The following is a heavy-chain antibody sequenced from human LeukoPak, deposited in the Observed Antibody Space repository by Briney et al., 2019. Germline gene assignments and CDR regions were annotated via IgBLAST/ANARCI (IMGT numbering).Heavy chain of an antibody. D-gene: IGHD6-19*01. V-gene: IGHV1-2*06. CDR3: ARADSSGWNTY. J-gene: IGHJ4*02. CDR2: INPNSGGT. CDR1: GYTFTGYY. Sequence: ASVTVSFKASGYTFTGYYMHWVRQAPGQGLEWMGRINPNSGGTNYAQKFQGRVTMTRDTSISTAYMELSRLRSDDTAVYYCARADSSGWNTYWGQGTLVTVSS.